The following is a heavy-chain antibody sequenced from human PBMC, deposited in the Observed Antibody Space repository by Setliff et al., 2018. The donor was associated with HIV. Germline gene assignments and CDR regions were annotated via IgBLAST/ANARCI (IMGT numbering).Heavy chain of an antibody. D-gene: IGHD3-16*02. CDR1: GGSISSFSYY. CDR3: ARRVILSYGYYFDY. J-gene: IGHJ4*02. CDR2: IFHTGNT. V-gene: IGHV4-39*01. Sequence: LSLTCTVSGGSISSFSYYWGWIRQPPGKGPEWIGSIFHTGNTYYNPSLKSRVTISVETSKNQVSLKLTSVTAADTAVYHCARRVILSYGYYFDYWGQGTLVTVSS.